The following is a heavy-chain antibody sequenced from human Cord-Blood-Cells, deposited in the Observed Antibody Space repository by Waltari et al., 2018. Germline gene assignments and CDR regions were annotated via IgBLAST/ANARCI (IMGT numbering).Heavy chain of an antibody. D-gene: IGHD4-17*01. CDR2: IKQDGSEK. CDR1: GFTFSSYW. V-gene: IGHV3-7*01. J-gene: IGHJ4*02. CDR3: ARDHDYGDYYFDY. Sequence: EVQLVASGGGLVQPGGSLRLSCAASGFTFSSYWMSWVRQAPGKGLEWVANIKQDGSEKYYVDSVKGRFTNSRDNAKNSLYLQMNSLRAEDTAVYYCARDHDYGDYYFDYWGQGTLVTVSS.